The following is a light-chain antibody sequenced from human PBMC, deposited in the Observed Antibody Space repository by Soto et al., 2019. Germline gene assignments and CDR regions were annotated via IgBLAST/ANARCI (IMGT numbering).Light chain of an antibody. V-gene: IGLV2-14*03. J-gene: IGLJ1*01. CDR1: SSDVGGFNS. Sequence: QSVLTQPASVSGSPGQSITISCTGTSSDVGGFNSVSWYQLRTGTAPKLILYDVVDRPSGVSYRFSGSKSGNTASLTISGLQAADEADYFCSSYTSTMTNVFGSGTKLTVL. CDR3: SSYTSTMTNV. CDR2: DVV.